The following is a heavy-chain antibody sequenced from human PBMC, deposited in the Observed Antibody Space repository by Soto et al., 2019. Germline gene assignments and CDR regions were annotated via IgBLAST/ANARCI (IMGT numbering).Heavy chain of an antibody. CDR3: SRERLRYSGCYSGY. CDR1: GFTFSSYS. Sequence: GGSLRLSCAASGFTFSSYSMNWVRQAPGKGLEWVSYISSSSSTIYYADSVKGRFTISRDNAKNSLYLQMNSLRDEDTAVYYCSRERLRYSGCYSGYWGQGTLVTVSS. V-gene: IGHV3-48*02. J-gene: IGHJ4*02. CDR2: ISSSSSTI. D-gene: IGHD5-12*01.